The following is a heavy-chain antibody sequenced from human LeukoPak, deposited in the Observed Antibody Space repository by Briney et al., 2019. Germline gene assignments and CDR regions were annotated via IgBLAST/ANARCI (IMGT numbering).Heavy chain of an antibody. J-gene: IGHJ4*02. Sequence: GASVKVSCKASGYTFTGYYIHWVRQAPGQGLEWMGWISPNSGGTNYAQKFQGWVTMTRDTSISTAYMELSRLISDDTAVYYCARGGGAAAGTTVDYWGQGTLVTVSS. CDR1: GYTFTGYY. CDR3: ARGGGAAAGTTVDY. V-gene: IGHV1-2*04. CDR2: ISPNSGGT. D-gene: IGHD6-13*01.